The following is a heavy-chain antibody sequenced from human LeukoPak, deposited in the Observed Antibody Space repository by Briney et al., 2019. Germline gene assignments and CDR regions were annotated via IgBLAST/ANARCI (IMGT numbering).Heavy chain of an antibody. CDR3: ASSHKGVLRYFDWLSMSY. D-gene: IGHD3-9*01. Sequence: GASVKVSCKASGYTFTSYYMHWVRQAPGQGLEWMGIINPSGGSTSYAQKFQGRVTMTRDTSISTAYMELSRLRFDDTAVYYCASSHKGVLRYFDWLSMSYWGQGTLVTVSS. V-gene: IGHV1-46*01. J-gene: IGHJ4*02. CDR1: GYTFTSYY. CDR2: INPSGGST.